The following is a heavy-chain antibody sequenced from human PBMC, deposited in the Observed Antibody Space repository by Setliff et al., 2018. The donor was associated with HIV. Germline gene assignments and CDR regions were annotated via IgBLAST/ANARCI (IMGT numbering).Heavy chain of an antibody. Sequence: SETLSLTCAVSGGSFSGDYWNWIRQSPGKGLEWIGEINQSGSTNYNPSLKSRVYISMDRSKNQFSLKLSSVTAADTAVYYCARAQTGSVGRYYHHYMDVWGKGTSVTVSS. V-gene: IGHV4-34*01. CDR2: INQSGST. D-gene: IGHD1-26*01. CDR1: GGSFSGDY. J-gene: IGHJ6*03. CDR3: ARAQTGSVGRYYHHYMDV.